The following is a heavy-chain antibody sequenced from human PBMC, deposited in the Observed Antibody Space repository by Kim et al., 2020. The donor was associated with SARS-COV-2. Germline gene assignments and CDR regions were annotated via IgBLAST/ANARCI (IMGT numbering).Heavy chain of an antibody. CDR1: GGSFSGYY. J-gene: IGHJ4*02. CDR2: INHSGST. D-gene: IGHD6-6*01. Sequence: SETLSLTCAVYGGSFSGYYWSWIRQPPGKGLEWIGEINHSGSTNYNPSLKSRVTISVDTSKNQFSLKLSSVTAADTAVYYCARGGNFRAARPYDYWGQGTLVTVSS. CDR3: ARGGNFRAARPYDY. V-gene: IGHV4-34*01.